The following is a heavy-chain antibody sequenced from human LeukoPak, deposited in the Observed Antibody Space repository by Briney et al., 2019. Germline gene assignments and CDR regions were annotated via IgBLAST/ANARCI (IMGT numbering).Heavy chain of an antibody. Sequence: SETLSLTCTVSGGSISSYYWSWIRQPAGKGLEWIGRIYTSGSTNYNPSLKSRVTMSVDTSKNQFSLKLSSVTAADTAVYYCASGWRSGYDLLYWSQGTLVTVSS. CDR2: IYTSGST. CDR3: ASGWRSGYDLLY. D-gene: IGHD5-12*01. CDR1: GGSISSYY. J-gene: IGHJ4*02. V-gene: IGHV4-4*07.